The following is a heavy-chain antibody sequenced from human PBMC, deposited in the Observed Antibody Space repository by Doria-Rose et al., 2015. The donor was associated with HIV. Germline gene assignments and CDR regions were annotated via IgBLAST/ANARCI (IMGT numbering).Heavy chain of an antibody. J-gene: IGHJ6*03. CDR1: GFSFESYA. Sequence: VQLVQSGGGLVQPGRSLRLSCVGSGFSFESYAMHWVRLAPRKGLVWVAGISWDSGTRGNADSVEGRCTISRDNAKKSVYLEMRSLRPEDTAFYYCAKAPIIGPKYYFFMDVWGKGTSVTVSS. V-gene: IGHV3-9*01. D-gene: IGHD3-3*01. CDR2: ISWDSGTR. CDR3: AKAPIIGPKYYFFMDV.